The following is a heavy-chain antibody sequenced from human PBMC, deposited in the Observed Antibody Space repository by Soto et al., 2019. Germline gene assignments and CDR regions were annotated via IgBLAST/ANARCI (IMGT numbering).Heavy chain of an antibody. J-gene: IGHJ4*02. V-gene: IGHV1-2*04. CDR2: INPNSGGT. CDR3: ARARGYCISTSCYQGTAYFDY. CDR1: GYTFTGYY. D-gene: IGHD2-2*01. Sequence: ASVKVSCKASGYTFTGYYMHWVRQAPGQGLEWMGWINPNSGGTNYAQKFQGWVTMTRDTSISTAYMELSRLRSDGTAVYYCARARGYCISTSCYQGTAYFDYWGQGTLVTVSS.